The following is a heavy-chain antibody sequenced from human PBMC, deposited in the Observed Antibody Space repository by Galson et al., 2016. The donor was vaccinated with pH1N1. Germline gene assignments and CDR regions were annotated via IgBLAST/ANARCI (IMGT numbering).Heavy chain of an antibody. CDR2: IYHIGGT. CDR1: GGSISSRNW. CDR3: ARDGGDYGGAGQYKYFDT. D-gene: IGHD4-23*01. J-gene: IGHJ5*02. V-gene: IGHV4-4*02. Sequence: ETLSLTCAVSGGSISSRNWWSWVRQPPGQGLEWIGEIYHIGGTYYNPSLKSRVTISLDKSKNHFSLNLAPVTAADTAVYYCARDGGDYGGAGQYKYFDTWGQGTLVTVSS.